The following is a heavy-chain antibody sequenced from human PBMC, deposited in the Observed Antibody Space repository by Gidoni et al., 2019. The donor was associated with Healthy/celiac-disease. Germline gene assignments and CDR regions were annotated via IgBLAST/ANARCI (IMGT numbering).Heavy chain of an antibody. J-gene: IGHJ4*02. CDR1: GFTCSSYA. V-gene: IGHV3-30*04. D-gene: IGHD5-18*01. CDR3: ARGYSYGDYFDY. Sequence: QVQLVESGGGVVQPGRSRRLSCEASGFTCSSYAMHWVRQAPGKGLEWVAVISYDGSNKYYADSVKGRFTISRDNSKNTLYLQMNSLRAEDTAVYYCARGYSYGDYFDYWGQGTLVTVSS. CDR2: ISYDGSNK.